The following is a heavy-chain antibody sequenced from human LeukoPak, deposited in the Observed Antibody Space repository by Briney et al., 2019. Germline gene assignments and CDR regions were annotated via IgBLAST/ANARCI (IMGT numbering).Heavy chain of an antibody. J-gene: IGHJ4*02. CDR1: GGSFSGYY. V-gene: IGHV3-23*01. D-gene: IGHD3-22*01. Sequence: ETLSLTCAVYGGSFSGYYWSWDRQAPGKGLEWVSAISGSGGSTYYADSVKGRFTISRDNSKNTLYLHMNSLRAGDTAVYYCAKGDSSAFTYYFDYWGQGSLVTVSS. CDR3: AKGDSSAFTYYFDY. CDR2: ISGSGGST.